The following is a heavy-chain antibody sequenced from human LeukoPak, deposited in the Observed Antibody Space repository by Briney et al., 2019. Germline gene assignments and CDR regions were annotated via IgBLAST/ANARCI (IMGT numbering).Heavy chain of an antibody. J-gene: IGHJ4*02. CDR2: ISFDGSNK. D-gene: IGHD2-2*01. V-gene: IGHV3-30-3*01. CDR1: GFTFSSSA. Sequence: GGSLRLSCTASGFTFSSSAMHWVRQAPGKGLEWVAVISFDGSNKYYADSVKGRFTISRDNSKSTLYLQMKSLRAEDTAVYYCARDPEYQLLYYFDYWGQGTLVTVSS. CDR3: ARDPEYQLLYYFDY.